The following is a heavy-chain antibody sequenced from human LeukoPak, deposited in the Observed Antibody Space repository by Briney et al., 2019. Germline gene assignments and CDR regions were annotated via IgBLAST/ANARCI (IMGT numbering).Heavy chain of an antibody. V-gene: IGHV6-1*01. CDR3: ARDSLPRVITMVRENWFDP. J-gene: IGHJ5*02. Sequence: SQTLSLTCALSGDSFSSNSAAWNWIRQSPSRGLEWLGRTYYRSKWYNEYAVSVRSRISINPDTSKNQVSLQLKSVTPEDTAVYYCARDSLPRVITMVRENWFDPWGQGTLVTVSS. D-gene: IGHD3-10*01. CDR2: TYYRSKWYN. CDR1: GDSFSSNSAA.